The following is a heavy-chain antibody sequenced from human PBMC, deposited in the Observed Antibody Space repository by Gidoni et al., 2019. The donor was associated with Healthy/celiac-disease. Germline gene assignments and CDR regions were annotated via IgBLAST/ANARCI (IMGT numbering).Heavy chain of an antibody. Sequence: QVQLVESGGGVVQPGRSLRLSCAASGFTFSSYGMHWVRQAPGKGLEWVAVISYDGSNKYYADSVKGRFTISRDNSKNTLYLQMNSLRAEDTAVYYCAKDLEGDGYNPPWGQGTLVTVSS. J-gene: IGHJ5*02. CDR3: AKDLEGDGYNPP. CDR1: GFTFSSYG. D-gene: IGHD5-12*01. V-gene: IGHV3-30*18. CDR2: ISYDGSNK.